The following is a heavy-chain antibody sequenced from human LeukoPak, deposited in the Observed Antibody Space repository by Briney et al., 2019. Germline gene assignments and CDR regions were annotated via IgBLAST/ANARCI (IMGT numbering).Heavy chain of an antibody. D-gene: IGHD5-18*01. CDR2: IKQDGSEK. Sequence: QPGGSLRLSCAASGFTFTNFAMSWVRQAPGKGLEWVANIKQDGSEKYYVDSVKGRFTISRDNAKNSLYLQMNSLRAEDTAVYYCARDPGQYSYGPHGAFDIWGQGTMVTVSS. CDR3: ARDPGQYSYGPHGAFDI. J-gene: IGHJ3*02. V-gene: IGHV3-7*01. CDR1: GFTFTNFA.